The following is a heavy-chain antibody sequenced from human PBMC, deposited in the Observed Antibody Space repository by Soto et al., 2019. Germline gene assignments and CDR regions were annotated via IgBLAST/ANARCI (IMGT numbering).Heavy chain of an antibody. CDR1: GYTFTSYD. D-gene: IGHD3-3*01. J-gene: IGHJ6*03. Sequence: ASVKVSCKASGYTFTSYDINWVRQATGQGLEWMGWMNPNSGNTGYAQKFQGRVTMTRNTSISTAYMELSSLRSEDTAVYYCARGGPYYEFWSGYYNYYYYYMDVWGKGTTVTVSS. V-gene: IGHV1-8*01. CDR3: ARGGPYYEFWSGYYNYYYYYMDV. CDR2: MNPNSGNT.